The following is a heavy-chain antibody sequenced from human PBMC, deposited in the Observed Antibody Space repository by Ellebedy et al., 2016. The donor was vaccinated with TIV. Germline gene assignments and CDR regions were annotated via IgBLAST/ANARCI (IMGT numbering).Heavy chain of an antibody. D-gene: IGHD1-1*01. CDR3: ARDMAWGNERVNDALDM. J-gene: IGHJ3*02. CDR1: GFTFTPYA. CDR2: ISGSSLTI. Sequence: GESLKISCVVSGFTFTPYAMNWVRQAPGKGLERLSYISGSSLTIYYADSVKGRFIISRDNAENSLYLQMTSLRAEDTAVYYCARDMAWGNERVNDALDMWGQGTMVIVSP. V-gene: IGHV3-48*04.